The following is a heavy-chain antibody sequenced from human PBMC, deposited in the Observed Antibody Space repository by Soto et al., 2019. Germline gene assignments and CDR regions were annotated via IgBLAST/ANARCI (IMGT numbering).Heavy chain of an antibody. CDR1: GGSISSYY. CDR2: IYYSGST. CDR3: ARDNNWTAMHAFDI. Sequence: QVQLQESGPGLVKPSETLSLTCTVSGGSISSYYWSWIRQPPGKGLEWIGYIYYSGSTNYNPSLKSRVTISVDTSKNQFSLKLSSVTAADTAVYYCARDNNWTAMHAFDIWGQGTMVTVSS. V-gene: IGHV4-59*01. D-gene: IGHD1-20*01. J-gene: IGHJ3*02.